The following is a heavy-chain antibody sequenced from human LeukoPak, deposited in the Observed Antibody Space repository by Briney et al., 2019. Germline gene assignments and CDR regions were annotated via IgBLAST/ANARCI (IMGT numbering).Heavy chain of an antibody. CDR1: GGSISSGDYY. CDR3: ARPGTASGNDAFDI. Sequence: TSETLSLTCTVSGGSISSGDYYWSWIRQPPGKGLEWIGYIYYSGSTYYNPSLKSRVTISVDTSKNQFSLKLSSVTAADTAVYYCARPGTASGNDAFDIWGQGTMVTVSS. V-gene: IGHV4-30-4*08. D-gene: IGHD4-23*01. J-gene: IGHJ3*02. CDR2: IYYSGST.